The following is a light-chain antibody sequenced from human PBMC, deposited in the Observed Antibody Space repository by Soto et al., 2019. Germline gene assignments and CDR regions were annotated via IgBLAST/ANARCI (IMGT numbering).Light chain of an antibody. CDR1: QTFNNY. CDR2: AAT. J-gene: IGKJ2*01. V-gene: IGKV1-39*01. CDR3: QQSYTSQQT. Sequence: DIQMPQSPSSLSASVGDTVSITCRAGQTFNNYLNWYQHKPGKVPKLLIYAATALQSGVPSRFSASASGTDFTLTIINVQPEDCGTYYCQQSYTSQQTFGQGNKLEI.